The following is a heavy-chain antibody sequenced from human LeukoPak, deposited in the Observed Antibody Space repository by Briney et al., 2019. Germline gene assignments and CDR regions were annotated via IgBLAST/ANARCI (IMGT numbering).Heavy chain of an antibody. D-gene: IGHD1-26*01. V-gene: IGHV1-2*02. CDR3: AREDESYQHYYYYGMDV. CDR1: GYTFTGYY. J-gene: IGHJ6*02. CDR2: INPNSGGT. Sequence: ASVTVSCKASGYTFTGYYMQWVRQAPGQGLEWMGWINPNSGGTNYAQKFQGRVTMTRDRSISTAYMELSRLRSDDTAVHYCAREDESYQHYYYYGMDVWGQGTTVTVSS.